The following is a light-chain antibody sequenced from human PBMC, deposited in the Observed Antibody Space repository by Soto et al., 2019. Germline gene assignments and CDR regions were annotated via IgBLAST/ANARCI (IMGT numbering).Light chain of an antibody. CDR3: CSYAPSRTLL. J-gene: IGLJ2*01. CDR1: SSDVGTYNL. CDR2: EGN. Sequence: SALTEPACVAGSHGASLSISCTGTSSDVGTYNLVTWYQQHPGRVPKLMLYEGNKRPSGVSSRFSASKSGNTASLTISGLQAEDEADYFCCSYAPSRTLLFGGGTKVTVL. V-gene: IGLV2-23*01.